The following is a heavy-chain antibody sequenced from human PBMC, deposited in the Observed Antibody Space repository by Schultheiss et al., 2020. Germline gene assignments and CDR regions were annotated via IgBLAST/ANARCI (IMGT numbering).Heavy chain of an antibody. CDR1: GGSISSGGYS. Sequence: SETLSLTCAVSGGSISSGGYSWSWIRQPPGKGLEWIGYIYYSGSTNYNPSLKSRVTISVDTSKNQFSLKLSSVTAADTAVYYCARAMVQGVTENWFDPWGQGTLVTVSS. V-gene: IGHV4-61*08. CDR2: IYYSGST. CDR3: ARAMVQGVTENWFDP. D-gene: IGHD3-10*01. J-gene: IGHJ5*02.